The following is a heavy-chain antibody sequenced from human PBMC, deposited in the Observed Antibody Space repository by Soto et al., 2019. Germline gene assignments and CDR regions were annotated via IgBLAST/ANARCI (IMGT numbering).Heavy chain of an antibody. Sequence: QVQLQESGPGLVKPSETLSLTCTVSGGSISNYYWTWIRQPPGKGLEWIGYMYYSGSTNYNPSLKRRVTIPLDTSKNQFSLKLSSVTAADTAVYYCARRPGFGHAFDIWGQGTMVTVSS. CDR2: MYYSGST. CDR1: GGSISNYY. D-gene: IGHD3-10*01. CDR3: ARRPGFGHAFDI. V-gene: IGHV4-59*08. J-gene: IGHJ3*02.